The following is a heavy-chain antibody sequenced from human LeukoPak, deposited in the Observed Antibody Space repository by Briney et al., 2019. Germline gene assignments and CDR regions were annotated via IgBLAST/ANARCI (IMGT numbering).Heavy chain of an antibody. V-gene: IGHV3-49*04. CDR3: TRGWLTRIPEDAFDI. Sequence: GGSLRLSCTGSGFNFGDYAMSWVRQAPGKGLEWVAFIRSEAYGGTPEYAASAKGRFSISRDDSKTIAYLQMNSLKTEDTAFYYCTRGWLTRIPEDAFDIWGQGTLVTVSS. J-gene: IGHJ3*02. D-gene: IGHD6-19*01. CDR2: IRSEAYGGTP. CDR1: GFNFGDYA.